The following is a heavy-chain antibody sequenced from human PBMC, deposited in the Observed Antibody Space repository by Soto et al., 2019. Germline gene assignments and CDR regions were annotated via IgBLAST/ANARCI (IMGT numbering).Heavy chain of an antibody. CDR1: GYTVTSYY. V-gene: IGHV1-46*01. J-gene: IGHJ4*02. CDR2: INPSGGST. D-gene: IGHD2-2*02. Sequence: QIQLVQSGAEVKKPGASVKVSCKASGYTVTSYYMHWVRQAPGQGLEWMGIINPSGGSTTYAQKFQGRLTMTRDTSTSTQSMELSSLRSEDTAMYYCARTPGYTDRNYFDYWGQGTLVTVSS. CDR3: ARTPGYTDRNYFDY.